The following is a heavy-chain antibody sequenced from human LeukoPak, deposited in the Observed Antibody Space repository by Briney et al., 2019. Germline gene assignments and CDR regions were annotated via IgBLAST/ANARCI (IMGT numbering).Heavy chain of an antibody. CDR3: ARHFSPHYGVRGVYQPFDY. J-gene: IGHJ4*02. D-gene: IGHD3-10*01. CDR1: GGAISRYY. V-gene: IGHV4-59*01. CDR2: IYYSGST. Sequence: SETLSLTCSVSGGAISRYYWSWIRQPPGKGLEWIGYIYYSGSTNYNPSLKSRVTISVDTSKNQFSLKLSSVTAADTAVYYCARHFSPHYGVRGVYQPFDYWGQGTLVTVSS.